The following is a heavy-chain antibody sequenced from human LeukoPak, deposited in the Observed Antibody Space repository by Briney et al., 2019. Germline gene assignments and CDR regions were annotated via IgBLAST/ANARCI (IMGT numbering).Heavy chain of an antibody. CDR3: ARLRSDGAFDI. J-gene: IGHJ3*02. CDR2: IYYSGNT. V-gene: IGHV4-39*01. CDR1: GVSISSNTYY. Sequence: MSSETLSLTCTVSGVSISSNTYYWGWIRQPPGKGLERIGIIYYSGNTYYNPSLKSRVTISVDTSKNQFSLKLSSVTAADTTVYYCARLRSDGAFDIWGQGTMVTVSS. D-gene: IGHD2-15*01.